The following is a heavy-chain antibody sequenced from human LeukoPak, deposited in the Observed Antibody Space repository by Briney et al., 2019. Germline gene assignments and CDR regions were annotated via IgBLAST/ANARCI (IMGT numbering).Heavy chain of an antibody. V-gene: IGHV3-33*06. CDR1: GFTFSSYG. CDR2: IWYDGSNK. Sequence: GGSLRLSCAASGFTFSSYGMHWVRQAPGKGLEWVAVIWYDGSNKYYADSVKGRFTISRDNSKNTLYLQMNSLRAEDTAVYYCAKRGPIYSASPGNYFDYWGQGTLVTVSS. D-gene: IGHD3-10*01. J-gene: IGHJ4*02. CDR3: AKRGPIYSASPGNYFDY.